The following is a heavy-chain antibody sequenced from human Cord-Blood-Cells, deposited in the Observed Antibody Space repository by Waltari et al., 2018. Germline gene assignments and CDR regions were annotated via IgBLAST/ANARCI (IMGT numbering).Heavy chain of an antibody. V-gene: IGHV4-61*09. D-gene: IGHD4-17*01. CDR1: GGSISSGSYY. CDR2: IYTSGST. J-gene: IGHJ6*02. Sequence: QVQLQESGPGLVKPSQTLSLTCTVSGGSISSGSYYWSWIRQPAGKGLEWIGYIYTSGSTNYNPSLKSRVTKAVDTSKNQFSLKLSSVTAADTAVYYCARVGTTVTTYYYYYGMDVWGQGTTVTVSS. CDR3: ARVGTTVTTYYYYYGMDV.